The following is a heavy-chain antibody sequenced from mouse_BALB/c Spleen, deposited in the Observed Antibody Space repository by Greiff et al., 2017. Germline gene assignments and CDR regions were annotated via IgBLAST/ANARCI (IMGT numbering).Heavy chain of an antibody. CDR2: IRSKSNNYAT. D-gene: IGHD2-4*01. V-gene: IGHV10-1*02. Sequence: EVQLVESGGGLVQPKGSLKLSCAASGFTFNTYAMNWVRQAPGKGLEWVARIRSKSNNYATYYADSVKDRFTISRDDSQSMLYLQMNNLKTEDTAMYYCVRERYDYDYAMDYWGQGTSVTVSS. J-gene: IGHJ4*01. CDR1: GFTFNTYA. CDR3: VRERYDYDYAMDY.